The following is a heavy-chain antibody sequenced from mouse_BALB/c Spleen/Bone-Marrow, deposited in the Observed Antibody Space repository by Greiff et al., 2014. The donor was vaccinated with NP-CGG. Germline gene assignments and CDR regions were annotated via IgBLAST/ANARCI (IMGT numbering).Heavy chain of an antibody. CDR2: IGSGGSYT. CDR1: GFTFSSYD. V-gene: IGHV5-6*01. D-gene: IGHD2-4*01. J-gene: IGHJ3*01. Sequence: EVKLMESGGDLVRPGGSLKLSCAASGFTFSSYDMSWVRQTPDKRLEWVATIGSGGSYTYYPDSVKGRFTISRDNAKNTLYLQMSRLKYEDTTMYYCSRLSYDYDGAWFAYWGQGTLVTISA. CDR3: SRLSYDYDGAWFAY.